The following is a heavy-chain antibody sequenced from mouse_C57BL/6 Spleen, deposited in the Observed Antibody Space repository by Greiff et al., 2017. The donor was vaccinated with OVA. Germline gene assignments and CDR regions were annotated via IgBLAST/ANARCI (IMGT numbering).Heavy chain of an antibody. V-gene: IGHV2-2*01. CDR3: ARKGGDGYYLDY. CDR1: GFSLTSYG. CDR2: IWSGGST. D-gene: IGHD2-3*01. J-gene: IGHJ2*01. Sequence: QVQLQQSGPGLVQPSQSLSITCTVSGFSLTSYGVHWVRQSPGKGLEWLGVIWSGGSTAYNAAFISRLSISKDNSKSQVFFKMNSLQADDTAIYYCARKGGDGYYLDYWGQGTTLTVSS.